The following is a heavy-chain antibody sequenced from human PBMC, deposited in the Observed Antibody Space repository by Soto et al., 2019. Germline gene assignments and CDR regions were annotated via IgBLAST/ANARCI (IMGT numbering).Heavy chain of an antibody. CDR3: ARVLYDFWSGYWFDP. J-gene: IGHJ5*02. V-gene: IGHV1-18*01. CDR1: GYTFTSYG. D-gene: IGHD3-3*01. Sequence: ASVKVSCKASGYTFTSYGISWVRQAPGQGLEWMGWISAYNGNTNYAQKLQGRVTMTTDTSTSTAYMELGSLRSNDTAVYYCARVLYDFWSGYWFDPWGQGTLVTVSS. CDR2: ISAYNGNT.